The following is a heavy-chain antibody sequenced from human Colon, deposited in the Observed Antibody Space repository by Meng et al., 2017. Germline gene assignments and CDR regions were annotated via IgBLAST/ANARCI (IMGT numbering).Heavy chain of an antibody. Sequence: SLKISCEASGFTVSSYEMNWVRQAPGKGLGWVSYISSSCSTIYYADSVKGRLTISSDNAKNSLYLQMNSLRAEDTAVYYCARGYGSGIYWGQGTLVTVSS. CDR3: ARGYGSGIY. CDR1: GFTVSSYE. V-gene: IGHV3-48*03. D-gene: IGHD3-10*01. J-gene: IGHJ4*02. CDR2: ISSSCSTI.